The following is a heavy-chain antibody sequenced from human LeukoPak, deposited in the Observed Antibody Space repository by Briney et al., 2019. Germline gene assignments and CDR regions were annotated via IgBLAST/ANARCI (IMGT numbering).Heavy chain of an antibody. Sequence: PGRSLRLSYAASGFTFDDYAIHWVRQAPGKGLEWVSGISWNNNTIGYADSVKGRFILSRDNAKNSLYLQMNSLRTEDTALYYCAKATRVPYSSSWYLGFDYWGQGTLVTVSS. V-gene: IGHV3-9*01. CDR2: ISWNNNTI. CDR3: AKATRVPYSSSWYLGFDY. J-gene: IGHJ4*02. D-gene: IGHD6-13*01. CDR1: GFTFDDYA.